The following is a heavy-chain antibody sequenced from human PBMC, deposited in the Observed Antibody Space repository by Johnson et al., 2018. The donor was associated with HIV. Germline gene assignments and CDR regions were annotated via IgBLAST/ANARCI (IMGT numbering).Heavy chain of an antibody. CDR1: GFTFSSYG. Sequence: VQLVESGGGLVQPGGSLRLSCAASGFTFSSYGMHWVRQAPGKGLEWVAVIWYDGSNKYYADSVKGRFTISRDNSKNTLYLQMNSLRAEDTAVYYCAREEKMLTYAFDIWGQGTMVTVSS. D-gene: IGHD3-10*02. CDR2: IWYDGSNK. V-gene: IGHV3-33*08. J-gene: IGHJ3*02. CDR3: AREEKMLTYAFDI.